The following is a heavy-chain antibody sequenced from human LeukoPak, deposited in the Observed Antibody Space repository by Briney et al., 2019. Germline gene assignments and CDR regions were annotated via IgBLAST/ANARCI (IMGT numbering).Heavy chain of an antibody. J-gene: IGHJ5*02. V-gene: IGHV1-2*02. Sequence: ASVKVSCKASGYTFTSYGISWVRQAPGQGLEWMGWIYPNSGGTNYAQKFQGRVTMTRDTSISTAYMELNSLRSDDTAVYYCARLGCDSNSCYSWWFDPWGQGTLVTVSS. D-gene: IGHD2-2*01. CDR3: ARLGCDSNSCYSWWFDP. CDR2: IYPNSGGT. CDR1: GYTFTSYG.